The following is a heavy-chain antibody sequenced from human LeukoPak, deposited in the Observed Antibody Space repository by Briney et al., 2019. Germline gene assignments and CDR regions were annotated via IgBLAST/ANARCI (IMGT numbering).Heavy chain of an antibody. CDR1: EFTFSDYW. D-gene: IGHD6-13*01. V-gene: IGHV3-7*02. J-gene: IGHJ4*02. CDR2: MRQDGSEK. CDR3: TKKGSRIAAAGPYFDY. Sequence: GGSLRLSCAASEFTFSDYWMSWVRQAPGKGLEWVANMRQDGSEKYYVDSVKGRFTISRDNAKNSLYLQMNSLRAEDTAVYYCTKKGSRIAAAGPYFDYWGQGTLVTVSS.